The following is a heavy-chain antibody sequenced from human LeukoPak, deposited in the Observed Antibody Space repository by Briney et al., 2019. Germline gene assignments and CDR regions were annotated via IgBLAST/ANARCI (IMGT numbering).Heavy chain of an antibody. D-gene: IGHD3-10*01. CDR1: GGSFSGYY. CDR2: INHSGST. V-gene: IGHV4-34*01. Sequence: KPSETLSLTCAVYGGSFSGYYWSWIRQPPGKGLEWIGEINHSGSTNYNPSLKSRVTISVDTSKNQFSLKLSFVTAADTAVYYCARAKHQVVRGVWFDPWGQGTLVTVSS. CDR3: ARAKHQVVRGVWFDP. J-gene: IGHJ5*02.